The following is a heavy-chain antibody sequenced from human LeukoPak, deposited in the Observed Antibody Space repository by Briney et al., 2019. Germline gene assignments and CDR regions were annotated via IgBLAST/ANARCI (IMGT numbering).Heavy chain of an antibody. CDR1: GGSISSGDYY. J-gene: IGHJ4*02. Sequence: PSQTLSLTCTVSGGSISSGDYYGSWIRQPPGTGLEWIGYIYYSGSTYYNPSLKSRVTISVDTSKNQFSLKLSSVTAADTAVYYCAREEDDSSGYAHWGQGTLVTVSS. CDR2: IYYSGST. D-gene: IGHD3-22*01. V-gene: IGHV4-30-4*01. CDR3: AREEDDSSGYAH.